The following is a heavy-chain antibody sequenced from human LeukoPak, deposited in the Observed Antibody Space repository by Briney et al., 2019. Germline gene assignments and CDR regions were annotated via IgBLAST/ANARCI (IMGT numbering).Heavy chain of an antibody. J-gene: IGHJ4*02. CDR1: GYTFTGYY. CDR2: INPSGGST. D-gene: IGHD5-18*01. Sequence: ASVKVSCKASGYTFTGYYMHWVRQAPGQGLEWMGIINPSGGSTSYAQKFQGRVAMTRDTSTSTVYMELSSLRSEDTAVYYCARDGNTAIDYWGQGTLVTVSS. V-gene: IGHV1-46*01. CDR3: ARDGNTAIDY.